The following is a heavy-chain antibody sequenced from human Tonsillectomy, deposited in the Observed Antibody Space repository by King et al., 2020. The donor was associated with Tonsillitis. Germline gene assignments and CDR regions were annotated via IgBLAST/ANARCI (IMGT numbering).Heavy chain of an antibody. CDR3: ARDRDDYIFDY. Sequence: VQLVESGGGVVQPGRSLRLSCAASGFTFSSYDIHWVRQAPGKGLEWVAVISYDGSNKYYADSVQGRFTISRDNSKNRLYLQMHSLRAEDTAVYYCARDRDDYIFDYRGQGTLVTVSS. D-gene: IGHD4/OR15-4a*01. J-gene: IGHJ4*02. V-gene: IGHV3-33*05. CDR1: GFTFSSYD. CDR2: ISYDGSNK.